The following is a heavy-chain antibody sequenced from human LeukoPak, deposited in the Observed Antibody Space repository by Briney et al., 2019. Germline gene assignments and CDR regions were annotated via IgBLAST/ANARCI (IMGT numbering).Heavy chain of an antibody. J-gene: IGHJ4*02. CDR2: INAYNGNT. CDR3: ALFADYYGSGSHIDY. Sequence: ASVKVSCKASGYTFTSYGIRWVQQAPGQGLEWMGWINAYNGNTNYAQKLQGRVTMTTDTSTSTAYMELRSLRSDDTAVYYCALFADYYGSGSHIDYWGQGTLATVSS. CDR1: GYTFTSYG. V-gene: IGHV1-18*01. D-gene: IGHD3-10*01.